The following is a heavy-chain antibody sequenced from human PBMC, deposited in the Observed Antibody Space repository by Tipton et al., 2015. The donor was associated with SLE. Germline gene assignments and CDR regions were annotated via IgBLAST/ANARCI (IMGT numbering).Heavy chain of an antibody. Sequence: QLVQSGAELKKPGASVKVSCKAYGYTFTNYGVSLVRQAPGQGLEWVAWMNPNSDNTGYAHKFQGRVTMTSDTSKSTAYMELSSLRADSTVVYYCARADDFGVHGRYFQHWGQGTLVTVSS. J-gene: IGHJ1*01. CDR2: MNPNSDNT. CDR3: ARADDFGVHGRYFQH. V-gene: IGHV1-8*02. CDR1: GYTFTNYG. D-gene: IGHD4-17*01.